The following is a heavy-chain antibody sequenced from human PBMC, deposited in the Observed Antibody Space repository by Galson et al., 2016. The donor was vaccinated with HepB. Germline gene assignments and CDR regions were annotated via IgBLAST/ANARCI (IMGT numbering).Heavy chain of an antibody. V-gene: IGHV3-7*01. CDR2: VKQDGSEK. CDR1: GFTFSSYW. J-gene: IGHJ4*02. D-gene: IGHD3-3*01. CDR3: ARDGPHDFWSGYPFDY. Sequence: SLSLSCAASGFTFSSYWMSWVRQAPGKGLEWVANVKQDGSEKYYVDSVKGRFTISRDNAKNSLYLQMNSLRAEDTAVYYCARDGPHDFWSGYPFDYWGQGTLVTVSS.